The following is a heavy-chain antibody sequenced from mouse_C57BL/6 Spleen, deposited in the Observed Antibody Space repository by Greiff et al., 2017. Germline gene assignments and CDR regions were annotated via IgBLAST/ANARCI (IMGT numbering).Heavy chain of an antibody. CDR1: GYTFTSYT. CDR2: INPSSGYT. D-gene: IGHD2-2*01. V-gene: IGHV1-4*01. CDR3: ARGMVTAPYYIDY. J-gene: IGHJ2*01. Sequence: VQLQQSGAELARPGASVKMSCKASGYTFTSYTMHWVKQRPGQGLEWIGYINPSSGYTKYNQKFKDKATLTADKSSSTAYMQLSSLTSEDSAVYYCARGMVTAPYYIDYWGQGTTLTVSS.